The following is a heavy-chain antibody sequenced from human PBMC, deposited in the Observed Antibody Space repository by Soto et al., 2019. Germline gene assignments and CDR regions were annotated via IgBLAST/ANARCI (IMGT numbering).Heavy chain of an antibody. Sequence: ASVKVSCKASGYTFTSYYMHWVRQAPGQGLEWMGIINPSGGSTSYAQKFQGRVTMTRDTSTSTVYMELSSLRSEDTAVYYFARALRYCSGGSCYSRFDYWGQGTLVTVSS. CDR1: GYTFTSYY. J-gene: IGHJ4*02. V-gene: IGHV1-46*01. D-gene: IGHD2-15*01. CDR3: ARALRYCSGGSCYSRFDY. CDR2: INPSGGST.